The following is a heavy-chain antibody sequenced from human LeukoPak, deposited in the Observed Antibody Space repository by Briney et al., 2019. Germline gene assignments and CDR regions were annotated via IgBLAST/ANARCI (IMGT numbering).Heavy chain of an antibody. Sequence: GGSLRFSCAASGFTFSNLAMSWVRQAPGKGLEWVSAITDAVGSTHYADSVKGRFTISSDNSKNMVYLQMNSLRPEDMAVYYCAKEIFSGLLYIDYWGQGTLVTVSS. CDR1: GFTFSNLA. D-gene: IGHD5-12*01. CDR2: ITDAVGST. V-gene: IGHV3-23*01. CDR3: AKEIFSGLLYIDY. J-gene: IGHJ4*02.